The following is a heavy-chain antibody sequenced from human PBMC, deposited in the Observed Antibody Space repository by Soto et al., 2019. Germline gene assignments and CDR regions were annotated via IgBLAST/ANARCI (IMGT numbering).Heavy chain of an antibody. CDR1: AATFSSYE. CDR3: ARGQSQGYSYGSFDY. J-gene: IGHJ4*02. CDR2: LIPIFGTA. V-gene: IGHV1-69*01. Sequence: SLLVSCKASAATFSSYEISRIRPTPGQGLEWMGGLIPIFGTANYAQKFQGRVRITADESTSTAYMELSSLRSEDTAVYYCARGQSQGYSYGSFDYWGQGTLVTLS. D-gene: IGHD5-18*01.